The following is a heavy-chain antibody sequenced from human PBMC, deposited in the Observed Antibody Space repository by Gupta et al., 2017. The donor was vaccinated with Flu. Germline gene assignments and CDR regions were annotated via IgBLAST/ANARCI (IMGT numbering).Heavy chain of an antibody. Sequence: QVQLVQSGAEVKKPGASVMVSCKASEYAFTAYYIHWVRQAPGQGLEWMGRINPHSGTTNYEQKFQGRVTVTMDTSISTAYMDLSRLRSDDTAVYYCAREKHCSTSSCYRWFDPWGQGTRVTVSS. CDR2: INPHSGTT. CDR3: AREKHCSTSSCYRWFDP. CDR1: EYAFTAYY. J-gene: IGHJ5*02. V-gene: IGHV1-2*06. D-gene: IGHD2-2*02.